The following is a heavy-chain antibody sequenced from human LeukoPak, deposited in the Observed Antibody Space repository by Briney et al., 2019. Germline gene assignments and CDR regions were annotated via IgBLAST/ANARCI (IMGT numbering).Heavy chain of an antibody. CDR3: ARDRGGYYYGEGSNWFDP. V-gene: IGHV3-21*01. CDR2: ISSSSYI. J-gene: IGHJ5*02. D-gene: IGHD5-12*01. CDR1: GCTFSSYS. Sequence: PGGSLRLSCAASGCTFSSYSMHWVRQAPGKGLEWVSSISSSSYIYYAESVKGRFTISRDDAKNSLYLQMDTLRAGDAAVYYCARDRGGYYYGEGSNWFDPWGQGTLVTVSS.